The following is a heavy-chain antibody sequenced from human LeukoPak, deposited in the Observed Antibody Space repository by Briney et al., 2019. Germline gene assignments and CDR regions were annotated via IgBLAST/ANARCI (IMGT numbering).Heavy chain of an antibody. CDR3: VIGVGWQPDY. CDR1: GDSVTGYY. V-gene: IGHV4-59*02. J-gene: IGHJ4*02. D-gene: IGHD2-15*01. CDR2: IYKIGTT. Sequence: SETLSLTGTVFGDSVTGYYLNWVRQPPGKGLEWIGHIYKIGTTNYNPSPKSRLTISADTSKNQFSLKLRSVTAADTAVYYCVIGVGWQPDYWGQGALVTVSS.